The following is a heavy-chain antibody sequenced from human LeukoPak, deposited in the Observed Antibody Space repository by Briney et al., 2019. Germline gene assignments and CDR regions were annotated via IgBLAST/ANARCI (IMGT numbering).Heavy chain of an antibody. CDR1: GYTFTSYD. J-gene: IGHJ3*02. V-gene: IGHV1-8*01. CDR3: ARGYYYDSSGYYYESFDI. Sequence: ASVKVSFKASGYTFTSYDINWVRQATGQGLEWMGWMNPNSGNTGYAQKFQGRVTMTRNTSISTAYMELSSLRSEDTAVYYCARGYYYDSSGYYYESFDIWGQGTMVTVSS. CDR2: MNPNSGNT. D-gene: IGHD3-22*01.